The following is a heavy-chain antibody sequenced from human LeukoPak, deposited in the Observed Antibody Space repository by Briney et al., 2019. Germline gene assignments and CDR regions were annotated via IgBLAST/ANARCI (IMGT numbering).Heavy chain of an antibody. V-gene: IGHV3-23*01. CDR2: ISNDGGGT. J-gene: IGHJ5*02. CDR3: AKGSSGYFVDL. D-gene: IGHD3-22*01. Sequence: GGSLRLSCAASGFIFNNFGLIWVRQAPGKGLEWVSAISNDGGGTNYADFVKGRFTISGDNSKNTLFLQMNSLRAEDTALYYCAKGSSGYFVDLWGQGTLVSVSS. CDR1: GFIFNNFG.